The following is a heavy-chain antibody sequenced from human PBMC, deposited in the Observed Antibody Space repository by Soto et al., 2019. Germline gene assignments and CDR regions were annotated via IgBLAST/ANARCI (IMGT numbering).Heavy chain of an antibody. CDR3: AKLTRDSTSSWLFDY. J-gene: IGHJ4*02. D-gene: IGHD6-6*01. CDR2: ISGSGGDT. V-gene: IGHV3-23*01. Sequence: EVQLLESGGGLVQPGGSLRLSCAASGFTFSSYAMSWVRQAPGKGLEWVSAISGSGGDTYYADSVKGRFTISRDNSKNTVYLQMSSLRAEDTAVHYCAKLTRDSTSSWLFDYWGQGTLVTVSS. CDR1: GFTFSSYA.